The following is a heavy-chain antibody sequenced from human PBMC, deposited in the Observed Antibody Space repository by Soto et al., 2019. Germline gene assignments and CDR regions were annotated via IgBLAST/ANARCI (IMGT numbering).Heavy chain of an antibody. D-gene: IGHD3-10*02. Sequence: VASVKVSCKASGYTFTSYAMHWVRQAPGQRLEWMGWINAGNGNTKYSQKFQGRVTITRDTSASTAYMELSSLRSEDTAVYYCARDRGMATMFPNLGSYYYYGMDVWGQGTTVTVSS. CDR2: INAGNGNT. V-gene: IGHV1-3*01. J-gene: IGHJ6*02. CDR1: GYTFTSYA. CDR3: ARDRGMATMFPNLGSYYYYGMDV.